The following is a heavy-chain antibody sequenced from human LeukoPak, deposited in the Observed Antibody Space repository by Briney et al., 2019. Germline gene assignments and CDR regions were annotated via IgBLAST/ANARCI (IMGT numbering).Heavy chain of an antibody. CDR2: IYHSGST. V-gene: IGHV4-30-2*01. J-gene: IGHJ4*02. D-gene: IGHD3-3*01. CDR1: GGSISSGGYS. Sequence: SQTLSLTCAVSGGSISSGGYSWSWIRQPPGKGLEWIGYIYHSGSTYYNPSLKSRVTISVDRSKNQFSLKLSSVTAADTAVYYCARDGRSMELDYWGQGTLVTVSS. CDR3: ARDGRSMELDY.